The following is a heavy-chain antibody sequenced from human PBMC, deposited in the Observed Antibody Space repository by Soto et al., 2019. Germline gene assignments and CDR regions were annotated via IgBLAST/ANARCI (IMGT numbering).Heavy chain of an antibody. CDR2: IYYSGST. J-gene: IGHJ3*02. Sequence: QVQLQESGPGLVKPAETLSLTCTVSGGSISSYYWSWIRQPPGKGLEWIGYIYYSGSTNYNPSLKSRVTISVDTSKNQFSLKLSSVPAADTAVYYCARLSGGWVEAFDIWGQGTMVTVSS. V-gene: IGHV4-59*08. D-gene: IGHD3-16*01. CDR1: GGSISSYY. CDR3: ARLSGGWVEAFDI.